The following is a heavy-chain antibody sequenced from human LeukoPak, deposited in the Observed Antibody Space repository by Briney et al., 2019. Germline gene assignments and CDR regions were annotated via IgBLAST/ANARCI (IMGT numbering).Heavy chain of an antibody. J-gene: IGHJ5*02. Sequence: GGSLRLSCVASGFTFSSYAMSWVRQAPGKGLEWVSVVSGSGITTYYADSVKGRFTISRDNSKNTLYLQMNSLRAEDMAVYYRAKYGGSSATVNWFDPWGQGTLVTVSS. CDR3: AKYGGSSATVNWFDP. CDR2: VSGSGITT. CDR1: GFTFSSYA. V-gene: IGHV3-23*01. D-gene: IGHD1-26*01.